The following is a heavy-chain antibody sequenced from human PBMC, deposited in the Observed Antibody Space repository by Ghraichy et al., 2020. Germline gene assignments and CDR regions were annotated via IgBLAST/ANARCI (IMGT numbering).Heavy chain of an antibody. Sequence: SQTLSLTCAVYGGSFSGYYWSWIRQPPGKGLEWIGEINHSGSTNYNPSLKSRVTISVDTSKNQFSLKLSSVTAADTAVYYCARTKYVAVRGPSRRRENWFDPWGQGTLVTVSS. CDR2: INHSGST. CDR1: GGSFSGYY. CDR3: ARTKYVAVRGPSRRRENWFDP. J-gene: IGHJ5*02. D-gene: IGHD3-10*01. V-gene: IGHV4-34*01.